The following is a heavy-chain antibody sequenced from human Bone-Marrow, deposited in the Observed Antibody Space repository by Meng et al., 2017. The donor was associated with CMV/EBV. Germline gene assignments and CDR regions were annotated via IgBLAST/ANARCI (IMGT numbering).Heavy chain of an antibody. CDR2: INPSGGST. CDR3: ASSGNPPPLYYYYGMDV. D-gene: IGHD1-26*01. Sequence: ASVKVSCKASGYTFTSYYMHWVRQAPGQGLEWMGIINPSGGSTSYAQKFQGRVTMTRDTSTSTVYMELSSLRSEDTAVYYCASSGNPPPLYYYYGMDVWGQGTTVTVSS. CDR1: GYTFTSYY. V-gene: IGHV1-46*01. J-gene: IGHJ6*02.